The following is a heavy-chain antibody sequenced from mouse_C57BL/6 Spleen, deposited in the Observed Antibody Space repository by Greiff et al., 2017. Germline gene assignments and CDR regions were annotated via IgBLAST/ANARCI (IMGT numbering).Heavy chain of an antibody. V-gene: IGHV1-61*01. D-gene: IGHD2-3*01. CDR2: IYPSDSET. Sequence: VQLQQPGAELVRPGSSVKLSCKASGYTFTSYWMDWVKQRPGQGLEWIGNIYPSDSETHYNQKFKDKATLTVDKSSSTAYMQLSSLTSEDSAVYYCARYDGRSAYWGQGTLVTVSA. J-gene: IGHJ3*01. CDR3: ARYDGRSAY. CDR1: GYTFTSYW.